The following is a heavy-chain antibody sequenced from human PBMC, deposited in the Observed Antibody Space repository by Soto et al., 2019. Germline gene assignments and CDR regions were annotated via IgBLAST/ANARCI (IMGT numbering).Heavy chain of an antibody. J-gene: IGHJ3*02. CDR1: GFSFSGYA. V-gene: IGHV3-64*05. CDR3: VKALSARYNSARAFDI. Sequence: PGGSLRLSCSASGFSFSGYAMHWVRQAPGKGLEYVSGISNNGGSTYYADSVNGRFTISRDNSKNMLYVQMNSLRAEDTAVYYCVKALSARYNSARAFDIWGQGTMVTVSS. CDR2: ISNNGGST. D-gene: IGHD2-2*02.